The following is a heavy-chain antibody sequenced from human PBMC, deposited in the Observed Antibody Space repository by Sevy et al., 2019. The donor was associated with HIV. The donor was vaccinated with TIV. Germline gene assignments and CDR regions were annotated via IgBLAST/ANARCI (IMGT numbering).Heavy chain of an antibody. CDR1: GFTFSDYY. D-gene: IGHD6-19*01. CDR2: ISSSGSTI. V-gene: IGHV3-11*01. J-gene: IGHJ4*02. Sequence: GGSLRLSCAASGFTFSDYYMSWIRQAPGKGLEWVSYISSSGSTIYYADSVTGRFTISRDNAKNSLYLQMNSLRAEDTAVYYCARDWSSGWEGPFGYWGQGTLVTVSS. CDR3: ARDWSSGWEGPFGY.